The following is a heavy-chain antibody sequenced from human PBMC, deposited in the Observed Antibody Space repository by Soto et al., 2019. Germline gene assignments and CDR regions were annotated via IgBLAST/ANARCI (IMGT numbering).Heavy chain of an antibody. V-gene: IGHV3-7*01. J-gene: IGHJ4*02. Sequence: EVQLVESGGGLVQPGGSLRLSCAASGFTFSSYWVSWVRQAPGKGLEWVVSIKHDAGETYYLDSVKGRFTVSRDNAKNSLYLQMDSLRVEDTAMYYCARDVVKRSYYDFWSGSLFWGQGSLVTVSS. D-gene: IGHD3-3*01. CDR3: ARDVVKRSYYDFWSGSLF. CDR1: GFTFSSYW. CDR2: IKHDAGET.